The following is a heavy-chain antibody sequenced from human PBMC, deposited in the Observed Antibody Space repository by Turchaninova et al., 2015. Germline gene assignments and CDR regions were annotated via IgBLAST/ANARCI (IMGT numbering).Heavy chain of an antibody. J-gene: IGHJ5*02. CDR1: GYNFTNYD. D-gene: IGHD2-21*01. CDR2: MTPNRGNT. V-gene: IGHV1-8*03. CDR3: ARDYGGQSGWFDP. Sequence: QVPLVLSGAEVMTPGAPGQFFSSASGYNFTNYDIHWVRPDTGQGPEWMGWMTPNRGNTGYAQKFQGRVTITRDPAISTAYMELSSLRSEDTAVYYCARDYGGQSGWFDPWGQGTLVTVSS.